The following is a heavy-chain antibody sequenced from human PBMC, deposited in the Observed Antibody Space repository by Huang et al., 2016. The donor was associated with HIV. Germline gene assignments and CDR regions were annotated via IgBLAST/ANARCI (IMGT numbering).Heavy chain of an antibody. CDR2: VYDSGTT. CDR1: GDSVSSHY. V-gene: IGHV4-59*02. D-gene: IGHD6-19*01. J-gene: IGHJ5*02. CDR3: VRDQGRLAVGGIDNWFDP. Sequence: QVRLQESGPGLVKPSETLSLSCTVSGDSVSSHYWGWIRPPPGKGLEWIGTVYDSGTTKYNPRPKSRSTISVDTSKNGFSLNITSVSAADTAMYFCVRDQGRLAVGGIDNWFDPWGQGALVTVSS.